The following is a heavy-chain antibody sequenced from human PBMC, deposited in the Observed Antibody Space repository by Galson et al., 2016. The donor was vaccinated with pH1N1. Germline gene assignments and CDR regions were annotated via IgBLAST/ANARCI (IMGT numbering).Heavy chain of an antibody. J-gene: IGHJ4*02. CDR2: IKQGGGVK. D-gene: IGHD6-13*01. CDR1: GFTFSSYW. CDR3: ARSVAAADSY. Sequence: SLRLSCAASGFTFSSYWMSWVRQAPGKGLEWVASIKQGGGVKSYVASVRGRFTISRDNAKNSLYLQMNSLRAEDTAVYYCARSVAAADSYWGQGTQVTVSS. V-gene: IGHV3-7*01.